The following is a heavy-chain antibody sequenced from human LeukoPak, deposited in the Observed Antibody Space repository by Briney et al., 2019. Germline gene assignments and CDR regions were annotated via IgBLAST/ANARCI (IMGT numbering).Heavy chain of an antibody. CDR3: ARGSDSSGYPPTLDY. Sequence: SETLSLTCAVSGGSISSGDYSWSWIRQPPGKGLEWIGYIYHSGSTYYNPSLKSRVTISVDRSKNQFSLKLSSVTAADTAVYYCARGSDSSGYPPTLDYWGQGTLVTVSS. D-gene: IGHD3-22*01. V-gene: IGHV4-30-2*01. CDR2: IYHSGST. CDR1: GGSISSGDYS. J-gene: IGHJ4*02.